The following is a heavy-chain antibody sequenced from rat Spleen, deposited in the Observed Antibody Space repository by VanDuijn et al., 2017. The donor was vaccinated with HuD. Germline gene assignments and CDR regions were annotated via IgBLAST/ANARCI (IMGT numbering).Heavy chain of an antibody. CDR3: TREGYNNWGAFAY. V-gene: IGHV2-30*01. CDR2: IWNNGGT. CDR1: GFSLTSYN. D-gene: IGHD1-10*01. J-gene: IGHJ3*01. Sequence: QVQLKESGPGLVQPSQTLSLTCTVSGFSLTSYNVHWVRQPTGKGLEWMGVIWNNGGTDYNSAIKSRLSISRDTSKSQVFLKIYSLQTEDTAIYFCTREGYNNWGAFAYWGQGTLVTVSS.